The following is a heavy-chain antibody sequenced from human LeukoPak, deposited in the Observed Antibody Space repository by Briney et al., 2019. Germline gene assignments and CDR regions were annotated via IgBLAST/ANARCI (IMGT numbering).Heavy chain of an antibody. D-gene: IGHD1-26*01. V-gene: IGHV3-23*01. CDR1: GFAFNNYA. CDR2: INDNGGQR. Sequence: GGSLRLSCAASGFAFNNYAMTWVRQAPGKGLEWVSNINDNGGQRHYADSVKGRFTISRDNSKNMMFLQMDSPRAEDTAVYYCAKTQWKVGATDYFDYWGQGILVTVSS. CDR3: AKTQWKVGATDYFDY. J-gene: IGHJ4*02.